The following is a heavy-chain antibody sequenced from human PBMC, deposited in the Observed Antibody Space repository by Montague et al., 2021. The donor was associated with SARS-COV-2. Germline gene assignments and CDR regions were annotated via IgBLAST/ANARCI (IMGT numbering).Heavy chain of an antibody. D-gene: IGHD5/OR15-5a*01. Sequence: SETLSLTCTVSGGSLSSYYWSWIRQPPGKGLEYIGYIYYSGSTNFNPSLKSRVTISVDTSKNQFSLNLRSVTTADTAVYYCARVAELDVVSVYYYGLDVWGQGTTVTVSS. J-gene: IGHJ6*02. CDR1: GGSLSSYY. CDR2: IYYSGST. V-gene: IGHV4-59*01. CDR3: ARVAELDVVSVYYYGLDV.